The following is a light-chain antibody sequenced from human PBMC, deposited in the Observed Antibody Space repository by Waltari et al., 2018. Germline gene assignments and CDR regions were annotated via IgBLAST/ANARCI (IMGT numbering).Light chain of an antibody. CDR3: QQYYSPPPNT. CDR1: KNVFYRPIDKYY. Sequence: DIVLTQSPDSLAVSLGERATINCTSSKNVFYRPIDKYYIAWYQQKTGRPPKLLIYGASTLESRVPERFSGSGSGTHFTLTISSLQAEDVAVYYCQQYYSPPPNTFGQGTRLEI. J-gene: IGKJ2*01. CDR2: GAS. V-gene: IGKV4-1*01.